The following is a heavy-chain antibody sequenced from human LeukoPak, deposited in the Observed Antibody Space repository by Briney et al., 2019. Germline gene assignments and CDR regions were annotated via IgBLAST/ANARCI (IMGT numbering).Heavy chain of an antibody. D-gene: IGHD3-10*01. Sequence: PSETLSLTGTVSGGSISTYYWSWIRQPAGKGLEWIGRIYTSGSTNYNPSLKSRVTMSVDTSKNQFSLKLSSVTAADTAVYYCARDTITMVQGVWAFDIWGQGTMVTVSS. CDR1: GGSISTYY. CDR3: ARDTITMVQGVWAFDI. V-gene: IGHV4-4*07. CDR2: IYTSGST. J-gene: IGHJ3*02.